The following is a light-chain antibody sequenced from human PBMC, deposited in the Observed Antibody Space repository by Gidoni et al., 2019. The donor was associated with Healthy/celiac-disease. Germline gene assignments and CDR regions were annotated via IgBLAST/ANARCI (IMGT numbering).Light chain of an antibody. CDR3: QQYNSYPFT. J-gene: IGKJ3*01. Sequence: DIQMTQSPSTLSASVGDRVTITCRASQSISSWLAWYHQKPGKAPKLLIYKASSLESGVPSRFSGSGSGTEFTLTISSLQPDDFATYYCQQYNSYPFTFXPXTKVDIK. CDR1: QSISSW. V-gene: IGKV1-5*03. CDR2: KAS.